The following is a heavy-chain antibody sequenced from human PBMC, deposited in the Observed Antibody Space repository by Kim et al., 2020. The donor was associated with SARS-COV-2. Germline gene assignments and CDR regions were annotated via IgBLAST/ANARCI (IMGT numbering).Heavy chain of an antibody. J-gene: IGHJ4*02. D-gene: IGHD6-13*01. CDR3: ARGRIAAAGTHFDY. Sequence: SETLSLTCAVYGGSFSGYYWIWIRQPPGKGLEWIGEINHSGSTNYNPSLKSRVTISVDTSKNQFSLKLSSVTAADTAVYYCARGRIAAAGTHFDYWGQGTLVTVSS. CDR2: INHSGST. CDR1: GGSFSGYY. V-gene: IGHV4-34*01.